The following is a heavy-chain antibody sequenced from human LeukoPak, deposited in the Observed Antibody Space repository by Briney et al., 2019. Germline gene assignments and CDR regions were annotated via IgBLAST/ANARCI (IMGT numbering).Heavy chain of an antibody. V-gene: IGHV3-21*01. CDR3: ARDSAGITMIVVVTHVDY. D-gene: IGHD3-22*01. CDR2: ISRSSSYI. Sequence: GGSLGLSCAASGSTFSSYSMTWVRQAQGKGLEWASSISRSSSYIYYADSVKGRFTISRDNAKNSLYLQMNSLRAEDTAVYYCARDSAGITMIVVVTHVDYWGQGTLVTVSS. J-gene: IGHJ4*02. CDR1: GSTFSSYS.